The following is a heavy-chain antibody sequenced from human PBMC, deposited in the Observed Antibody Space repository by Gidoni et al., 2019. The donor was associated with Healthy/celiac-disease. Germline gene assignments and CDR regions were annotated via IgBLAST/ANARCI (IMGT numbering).Heavy chain of an antibody. V-gene: IGHV3-21*01. CDR3: AGVLRFGY. CDR1: GFTFSSYS. CDR2: ISSSSSYI. D-gene: IGHD3-3*01. J-gene: IGHJ4*02. Sequence: EVQLVESGGGLVKPGGSLRLSCAASGFTFSSYSMNWVCQAPGKGLEWVSSISSSSSYIYYADSVKGRFTISRDNAKNSLYLQINSLRAEDTAVYYCAGVLRFGYWGQGTLVTVSS.